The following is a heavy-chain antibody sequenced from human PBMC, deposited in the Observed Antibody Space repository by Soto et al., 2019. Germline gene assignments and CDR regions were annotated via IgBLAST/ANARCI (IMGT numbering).Heavy chain of an antibody. D-gene: IGHD3-10*01. V-gene: IGHV3-30*18. J-gene: IGHJ4*02. CDR3: AKRRYYCGSGSLIDY. CDR2: ISYDGSNK. Sequence: GGSLRLSCAASGFTFSSYGMHWVRQAPGKGLEWVAVISYDGSNKYYADSVKGRFTISRDNSKNTLYLQMNSLRAEDTAVYYCAKRRYYCGSGSLIDYSGQGPLVTVSS. CDR1: GFTFSSYG.